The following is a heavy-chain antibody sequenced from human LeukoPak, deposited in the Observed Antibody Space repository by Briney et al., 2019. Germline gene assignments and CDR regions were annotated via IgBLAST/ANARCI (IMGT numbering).Heavy chain of an antibody. V-gene: IGHV1-18*01. CDR2: ISTYNGNT. Sequence: ASVKVSCKTSGYTFTRYGITWVRQAPGQGLEWMGWISTYNGNTNYAQKLQGRVTMTTDTSTSTAYMELRSLRSDDTAVYYCARGQGPAAKSFNDYWGQGTLVTVSS. J-gene: IGHJ4*02. CDR3: ARGQGPAAKSFNDY. CDR1: GYTFTRYG. D-gene: IGHD2-2*01.